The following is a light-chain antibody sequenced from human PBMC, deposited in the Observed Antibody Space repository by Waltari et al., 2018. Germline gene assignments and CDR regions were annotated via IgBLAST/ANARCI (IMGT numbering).Light chain of an antibody. V-gene: IGKV1-9*01. CDR2: AAS. CDR1: RDIRNY. Sequence: DTQLTQSPSFLSASVGDRVTFTCRASRDIRNYLAWYQQKSGKAPKLLIFAASTLQSGVPSRFSGSGSGTEFTLTISSLQPEDLATYYCQQPPGTFGGGTKVEIK. J-gene: IGKJ4*01. CDR3: QQPPGT.